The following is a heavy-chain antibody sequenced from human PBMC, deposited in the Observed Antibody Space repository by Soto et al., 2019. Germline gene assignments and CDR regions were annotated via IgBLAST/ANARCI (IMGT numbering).Heavy chain of an antibody. V-gene: IGHV3-23*01. CDR3: AKDQYAILTGIPGNYYGMDV. J-gene: IGHJ6*02. D-gene: IGHD3-9*01. CDR1: GFTFSSYA. CDR2: ISGSGGST. Sequence: GGSLRLSCAASGFTFSSYAMSWVRQAPGKGLEWLSAISGSGGSTYYADSVKGRFTISRDNSKNTLYLQMNSLRAEDTAVYYCAKDQYAILTGIPGNYYGMDVWGQGTTVTVSS.